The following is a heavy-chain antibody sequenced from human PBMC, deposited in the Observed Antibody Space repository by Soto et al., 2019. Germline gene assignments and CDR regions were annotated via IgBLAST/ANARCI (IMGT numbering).Heavy chain of an antibody. Sequence: DVQLLESGGGLVQPGGSLSLSCAASGFTFRSYAMSWVRQAPGKGLEWVSGISGSGISTHYADSVKGRFTVSRDNSKNTLYLQMNSLRAEASAVYSCAKETVGTVWDFDLWGRGTLVSVAS. CDR1: GFTFRSYA. V-gene: IGHV3-23*01. CDR3: AKETVGTVWDFDL. J-gene: IGHJ2*01. CDR2: ISGSGIST.